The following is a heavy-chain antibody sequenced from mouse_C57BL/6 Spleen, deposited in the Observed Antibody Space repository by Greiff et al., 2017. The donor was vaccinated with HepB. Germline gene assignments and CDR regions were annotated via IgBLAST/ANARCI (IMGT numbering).Heavy chain of an antibody. J-gene: IGHJ4*01. CDR2: INPNNGGT. D-gene: IGHD2-3*01. V-gene: IGHV1-18*01. CDR3: SRSDGYYYAMDY. CDR1: GYTFTDYN. Sequence: EVQLQQSGPELVKPGASVKIPCKASGYTFTDYNMDWVKQSHGKSLEWIGDINPNNGGTIYNQKFKGKATLTVDKSSSTAYMELRSLTSEDTAVYSCSRSDGYYYAMDYWGQGTSVTVSS.